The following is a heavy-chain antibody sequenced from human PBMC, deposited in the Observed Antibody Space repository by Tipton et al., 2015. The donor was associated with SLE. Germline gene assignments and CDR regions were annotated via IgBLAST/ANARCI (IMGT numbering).Heavy chain of an antibody. CDR2: VFDTGYT. V-gene: IGHV4-39*07. CDR1: GGPIRNSPYY. Sequence: TLSLTCHVAGGPIRNSPYYWAWIRQTRGKRLEWIGSVFDTGYTAYNPSLEGRVSISVDTSNNEFSLKLSSVTAADTAVYFCARLDLGRAATLTFDIWGLGTLVTVSS. CDR3: ARLDLGRAATLTFDI. D-gene: IGHD6-25*01. J-gene: IGHJ4*02.